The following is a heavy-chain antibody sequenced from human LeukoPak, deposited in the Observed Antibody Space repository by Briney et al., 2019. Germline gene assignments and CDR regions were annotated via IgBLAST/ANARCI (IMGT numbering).Heavy chain of an antibody. V-gene: IGHV4-4*07. J-gene: IGHJ1*01. CDR2: ICSSGIA. CDR3: ARSLVGYTIFNS. CDR1: GDSISGYC. D-gene: IGHD1-26*01. Sequence: PSETLSLTCTVSGDSISGYCWNWIRQPAGKGLEWIGRICSSGIAAYNPSLMSRVTMSVDTSRNQFSLRLSSMTAADTAVYFCARSLVGYTIFNSWGQGTLVTVSS.